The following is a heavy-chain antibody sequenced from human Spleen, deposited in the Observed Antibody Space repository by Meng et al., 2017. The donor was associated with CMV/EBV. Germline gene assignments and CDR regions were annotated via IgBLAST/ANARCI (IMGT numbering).Heavy chain of an antibody. D-gene: IGHD2-21*01. V-gene: IGHV3-9*01. J-gene: IGHJ5*02. CDR2: ISWNSGSI. Sequence: SLKISCAASGFTFDDYAMHWVRQAPGKGLAWVSGISWNSGSIGYADSVKGRFTISRDNAKNSLYLQMNSLRAEDTAVYYCAREAYRSPSGDNWFDPWGQGTLVTVSS. CDR3: AREAYRSPSGDNWFDP. CDR1: GFTFDDYA.